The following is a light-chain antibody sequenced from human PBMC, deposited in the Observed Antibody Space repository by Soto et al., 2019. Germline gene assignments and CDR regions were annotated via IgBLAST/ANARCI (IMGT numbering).Light chain of an antibody. CDR3: SSYTSSSTPLYV. CDR1: SSDVGGYNY. J-gene: IGLJ1*01. V-gene: IGLV2-14*01. CDR2: DVS. Sequence: QSALTQPASVSGSPGQSITISCTGTSSDVGGYNYVSWYQQHPGKAPKLMIYDVSNRPSGVSNRFSVSKSGNTASLTISGLLAEDEADYYCSSYTSSSTPLYVFGTGTKLTVL.